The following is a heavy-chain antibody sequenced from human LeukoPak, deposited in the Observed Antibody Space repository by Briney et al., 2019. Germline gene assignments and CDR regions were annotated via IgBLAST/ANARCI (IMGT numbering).Heavy chain of an antibody. J-gene: IGHJ4*02. V-gene: IGHV4-34*01. CDR1: GGSFSGYY. Sequence: KPSETLALTCAVYGGSFSGYYWSWIRQPPGKGPEWIGEINHSGSTNYNPSLKSRVTISVDTSKNQFSLKLSSVTAADTAVYYCARGRPSPTYYYGSGSYSKGGYFDYWGQGTLVTVSS. CDR3: ARGRPSPTYYYGSGSYSKGGYFDY. D-gene: IGHD3-10*01. CDR2: INHSGST.